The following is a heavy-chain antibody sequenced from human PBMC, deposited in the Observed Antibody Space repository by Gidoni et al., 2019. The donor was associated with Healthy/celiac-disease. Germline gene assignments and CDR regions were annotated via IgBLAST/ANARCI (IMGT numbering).Heavy chain of an antibody. CDR1: SGSVGSGSYN. Sequence: QVQLQKSGPGLVKPTETLSLTCTVSSGSVGSGSYNWSWNRQPPGKGLKWMGYIYYSGSTNYNPSLKSRVTISVDTSKNQFSLKLSSVTAADTAVYYCARDLGWAVAGHFDYWGQGTLVTVSS. CDR3: ARDLGWAVAGHFDY. V-gene: IGHV4-61*01. D-gene: IGHD6-19*01. CDR2: IYYSGST. J-gene: IGHJ4*02.